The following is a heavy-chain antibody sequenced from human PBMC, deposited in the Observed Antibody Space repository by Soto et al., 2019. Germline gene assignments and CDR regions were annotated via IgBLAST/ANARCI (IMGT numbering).Heavy chain of an antibody. J-gene: IGHJ3*02. V-gene: IGHV3-74*01. CDR3: ARPRSMSSSGFDI. D-gene: IGHD2-2*01. CDR2: INPDGSFT. Sequence: EVQLVESGGGLVQPGGSLRLSCVASGYTFSSHWIHWVRQAPGQGLVGVSRINPDGSFTSYADSVKGRFTISRDNAKNTLYLEMNSLRAEDTAVYYCARPRSMSSSGFDIWGQGTMVIVS. CDR1: GYTFSSHW.